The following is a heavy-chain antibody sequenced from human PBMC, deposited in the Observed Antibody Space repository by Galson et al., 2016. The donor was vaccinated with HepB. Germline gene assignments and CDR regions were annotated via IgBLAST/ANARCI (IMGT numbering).Heavy chain of an antibody. J-gene: IGHJ4*02. D-gene: IGHD1-26*01. V-gene: IGHV4-59*08. CDR3: ARQLRRWEPFDY. Sequence: SETLSLTCNVSGGAISSSYWSWIRRPPGKGLQWIGHIYYNWSTNYNPSLKSRVTISLDTSKNQFSLRLTSVTAADTAVYYCARQLRRWEPFDYWGLGTLVTVSS. CDR1: GGAISSSY. CDR2: IYYNWST.